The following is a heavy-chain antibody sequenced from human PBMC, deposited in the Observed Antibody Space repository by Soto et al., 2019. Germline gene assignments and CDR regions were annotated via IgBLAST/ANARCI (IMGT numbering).Heavy chain of an antibody. CDR1: GVTFIDYA. D-gene: IGHD6-13*01. J-gene: IGHJ6*02. Sequence: GVSMGLSWGASGVTFIDYAGSSVRQATGKGLEWVAVISYDGSNKYYADSVKGRFTISRDNSKNTLYLQMNRLRAEDTAVYYCAKVKKAAAGTLVSWLDVWGQGITVTRSS. V-gene: IGHV3-30*18. CDR3: AKVKKAAAGTLVSWLDV. CDR2: ISYDGSNK.